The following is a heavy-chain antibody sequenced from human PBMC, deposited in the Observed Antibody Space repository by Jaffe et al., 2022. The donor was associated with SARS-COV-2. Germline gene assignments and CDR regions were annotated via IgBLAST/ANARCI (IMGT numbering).Heavy chain of an antibody. CDR2: IYYSGST. J-gene: IGHJ6*02. CDR3: ARDSQDIVVVPAAIRRYYGMDV. CDR1: GGSISSYY. Sequence: QVQLQESGPGLVKPSETLSLTCTVSGGSISSYYWSWIRQPPGKGLEWIGYIYYSGSTNYNPSLKSRVTISVDTSKNQFSLKLSSVTAADTAVYYCARDSQDIVVVPAAIRRYYGMDVWGQGTTVTVSS. D-gene: IGHD2-2*02. V-gene: IGHV4-59*01.